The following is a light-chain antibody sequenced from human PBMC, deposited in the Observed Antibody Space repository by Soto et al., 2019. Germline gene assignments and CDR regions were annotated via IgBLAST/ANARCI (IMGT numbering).Light chain of an antibody. CDR1: QSVISTY. CDR2: GAS. Sequence: EIVLTQSPGTLSLSPGERATLSCRASQSVISTYVAWHQQKPGQAPRLLIYGASSRATGIPDKFSGSGSGTDFTLTISRLEPEDFAVYYCQQYGSSPITFGQGTRLEIK. J-gene: IGKJ5*01. CDR3: QQYGSSPIT. V-gene: IGKV3-20*01.